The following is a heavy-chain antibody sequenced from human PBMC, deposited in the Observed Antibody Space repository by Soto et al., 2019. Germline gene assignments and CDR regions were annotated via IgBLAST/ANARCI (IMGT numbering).Heavy chain of an antibody. CDR2: IYYSGST. V-gene: IGHV4-39*01. CDR3: AGQPSRGAYDKTFDY. CDR1: GGSTSSSSHY. Sequence: QLLLQESGPGLVKPSETLSLTCTVSGGSTSSSSHYWGWIRQPPGKALEWIGSIYYSGSTYYSPSLKSRVTISVDTSKNQFSLKLSSVTAADTAVYYCAGQPSRGAYDKTFDYWGQGTLVTVSS. D-gene: IGHD5-12*01. J-gene: IGHJ4*02.